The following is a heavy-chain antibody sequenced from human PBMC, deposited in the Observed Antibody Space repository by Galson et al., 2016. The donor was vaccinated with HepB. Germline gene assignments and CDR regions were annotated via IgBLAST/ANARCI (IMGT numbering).Heavy chain of an antibody. V-gene: IGHV3-30*04. D-gene: IGHD3-3*01. CDR1: GFTYG. Sequence: SLRLSCAVSGFTYGIHWVRQAPGKGLEWVAAISTDESRKDYADSVKGRFIISRDTSKNTLYLQMNSLRSEDTAVYYCASDMNNFDFLGGPLDYWGQGTLVTVSS. CDR3: ASDMNNFDFLGGPLDY. J-gene: IGHJ4*02. CDR2: ISTDESRK.